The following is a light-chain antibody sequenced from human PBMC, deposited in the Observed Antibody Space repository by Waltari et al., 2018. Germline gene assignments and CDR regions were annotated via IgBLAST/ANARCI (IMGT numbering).Light chain of an antibody. CDR2: SAS. CDR1: QDIASF. V-gene: IGKV1-27*01. CDR3: QKYNVAPIT. J-gene: IGKJ3*01. Sequence: DNQMSQSPSSLSASVGDRVTITCRASQDIASFLAWFQQKPGEGPKLLLYSASALETGVPSRFSGRGSGTEFTLTISSLQPEDVATYYCQKYNVAPITFGPGTKVDI.